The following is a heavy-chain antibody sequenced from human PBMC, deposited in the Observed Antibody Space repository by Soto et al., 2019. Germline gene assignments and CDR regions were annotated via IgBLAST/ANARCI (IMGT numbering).Heavy chain of an antibody. V-gene: IGHV3-74*01. Sequence: EVQLVESGGGLVQPGGSLRLSCAASGFSFSSYWIHWVRQAPGKGLVWVSRIKTDGSSADYADSVKGRCTISRDNGKNTLYLQMNHLSGEDTAVYFCAKREGNTYGLFHWGQGTLVDVSS. J-gene: IGHJ4*02. CDR1: GFSFSSYW. CDR2: IKTDGSSA. CDR3: AKREGNTYGLFH. D-gene: IGHD5-18*01.